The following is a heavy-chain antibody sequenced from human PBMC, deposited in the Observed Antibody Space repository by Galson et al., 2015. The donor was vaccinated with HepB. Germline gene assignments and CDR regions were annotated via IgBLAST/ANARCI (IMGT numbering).Heavy chain of an antibody. V-gene: IGHV3-30*18. CDR3: AKGHIVVVTAIPDFDY. CDR2: ISYDGSNK. D-gene: IGHD2-21*02. Sequence: SLRLSCAASGFTFSSYGMHWVRQAPGKGLEWVAVISYDGSNKYYADSVKGRFTISRDNSKNTLYLQMNSLRAEDTAVYYCAKGHIVVVTAIPDFDYWGQGTLVTVSS. J-gene: IGHJ4*02. CDR1: GFTFSSYG.